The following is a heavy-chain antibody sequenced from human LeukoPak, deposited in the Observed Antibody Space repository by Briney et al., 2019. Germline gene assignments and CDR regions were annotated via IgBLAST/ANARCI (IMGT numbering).Heavy chain of an antibody. Sequence: CKSSGSAFSSYGISWGRQRPGQGHEWMGRIIPILGIANYAQKFQGRVTITADKSTSTAYMELSSLRAEDTAVYYCAREVVTRNHWFDPWGQGTLVTVSS. CDR3: AREVVTRNHWFDP. CDR2: IIPILGIA. J-gene: IGHJ5*02. D-gene: IGHD1-14*01. CDR1: GSAFSSYG. V-gene: IGHV1-69*04.